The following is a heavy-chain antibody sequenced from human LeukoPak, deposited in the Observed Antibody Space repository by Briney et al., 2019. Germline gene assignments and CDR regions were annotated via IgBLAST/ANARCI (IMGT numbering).Heavy chain of an antibody. Sequence: GGSLRLSCAASGFAFSSYSMNWVRQAPGKGLEWVSYISSFSGTINYADSVKGRFTISRDNAKNSLYLQMNSLRAEDTAVYYCARDQGGVGYWGQGTLVTVSS. V-gene: IGHV3-48*01. CDR3: ARDQGGVGY. D-gene: IGHD3-16*01. CDR2: ISSFSGTI. J-gene: IGHJ4*02. CDR1: GFAFSSYS.